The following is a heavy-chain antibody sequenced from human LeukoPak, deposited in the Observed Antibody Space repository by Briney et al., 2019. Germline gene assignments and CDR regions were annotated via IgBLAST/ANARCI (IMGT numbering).Heavy chain of an antibody. D-gene: IGHD3-3*01. CDR3: ARGSYFDVLSGFYYSHMDV. J-gene: IGHJ6*03. Sequence: SVKVSRKTSRVTFTNSTLNWVRQAPGQGLEWMGRVIPLFGTSNYAPKFRGRVSITADTSTSTAYLEMSSLTSDDTALYYCARGSYFDVLSGFYYSHMDVWGEGTTVTVS. CDR1: RVTFTNST. V-gene: IGHV1-69*08. CDR2: VIPLFGTS.